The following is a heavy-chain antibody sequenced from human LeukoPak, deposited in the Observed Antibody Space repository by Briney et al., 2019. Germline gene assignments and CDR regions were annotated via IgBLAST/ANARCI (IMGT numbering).Heavy chain of an antibody. Sequence: GGSLRLSCAASGFTFSSCWMTWVRQAPGKGLEWVANIKEDGSKKNYVDSVKGRFTIFRDNAKNSLYLQMNSPRAEDTAVYYCATPLDYYDSSGYHQGGDWGRGTLVTVSS. V-gene: IGHV3-7*03. CDR3: ATPLDYYDSSGYHQGGD. D-gene: IGHD3-22*01. CDR2: IKEDGSKK. J-gene: IGHJ4*02. CDR1: GFTFSSCW.